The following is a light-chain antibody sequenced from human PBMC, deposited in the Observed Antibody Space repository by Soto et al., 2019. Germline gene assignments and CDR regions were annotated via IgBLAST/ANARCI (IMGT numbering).Light chain of an antibody. Sequence: AIRMTQSPSSFSASTGDRVTITCRASQAFSNYLAWYQQKPGKAPKLLIYATSTLQSGVPSRFSGSGSGTDFTLTISCLQSEDFATYYCQQYYSYPLTFGGGTKVEIK. J-gene: IGKJ4*01. CDR1: QAFSNY. CDR3: QQYYSYPLT. V-gene: IGKV1-8*01. CDR2: ATS.